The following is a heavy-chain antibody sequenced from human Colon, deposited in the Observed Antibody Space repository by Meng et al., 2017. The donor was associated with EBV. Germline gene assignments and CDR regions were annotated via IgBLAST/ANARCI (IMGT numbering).Heavy chain of an antibody. CDR2: VYHTGST. J-gene: IGHJ4*02. Sequence: QARLLESCPGLVKPSGTLSLTCAVCVGSVSSSHWWTWVRQSPGKGLEWIGEVYHTGSTKYNPSLKSRLTISVDKSKNQFSLNLTSVTAADTAVYYCARVWQSLTAFFDSWGQGTLVTVSS. CDR1: VGSVSSSHW. V-gene: IGHV4-4*02. CDR3: ARVWQSLTAFFDS. D-gene: IGHD2-21*01.